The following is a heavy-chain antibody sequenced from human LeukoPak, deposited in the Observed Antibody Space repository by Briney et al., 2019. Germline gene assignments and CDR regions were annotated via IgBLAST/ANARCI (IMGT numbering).Heavy chain of an antibody. Sequence: GGSLRLSCVASGFSISDYAMNWARQTPGKGLEWVSSISSLSNWIYYADSVKGQFTVSRDNAKNSLYLEMSSLRAEDTAVYYCARDLDTYVVLTAYDTFDIWGQGTMLTVSS. V-gene: IGHV3-21*06. J-gene: IGHJ3*02. CDR3: ARDLDTYVVLTAYDTFDI. CDR2: ISSLSNWI. CDR1: GFSISDYA. D-gene: IGHD2-21*02.